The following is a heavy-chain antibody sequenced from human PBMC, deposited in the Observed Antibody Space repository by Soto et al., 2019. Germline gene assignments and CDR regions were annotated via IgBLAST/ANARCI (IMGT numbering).Heavy chain of an antibody. Sequence: QVQLVQSGAEVKKPGSSVKVSCKASGGTFNSYAISWVRQAPGQGLEWMGGIIPFFGTANYAQNCQGRVTITADESTSTAYMEQSSLRSEDTAVYYCARVEGSFCSSSSCYGAMDVWGQGTTVTVSS. V-gene: IGHV1-69*01. CDR1: GGTFNSYA. CDR2: IIPFFGTA. J-gene: IGHJ6*02. D-gene: IGHD2-2*01. CDR3: ARVEGSFCSSSSCYGAMDV.